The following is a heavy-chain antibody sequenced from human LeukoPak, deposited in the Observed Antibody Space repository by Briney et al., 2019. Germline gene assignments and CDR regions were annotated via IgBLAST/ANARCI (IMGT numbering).Heavy chain of an antibody. CDR3: ARARSLPGTTSIFDY. Sequence: PSETLSLTCTVSGGPISSYYWSWIRQPAGKGLEWIGRIYTSGNTNYNPSLKSRVTMSVDTSKNQFSLKLSSVTAAHTAVYYCARARSLPGTTSIFDYWGQGTLVTVSS. D-gene: IGHD1-7*01. CDR1: GGPISSYY. V-gene: IGHV4-4*07. CDR2: IYTSGNT. J-gene: IGHJ4*02.